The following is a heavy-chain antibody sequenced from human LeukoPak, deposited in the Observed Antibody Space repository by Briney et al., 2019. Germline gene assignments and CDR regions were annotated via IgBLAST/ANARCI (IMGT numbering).Heavy chain of an antibody. CDR2: INHSGST. CDR3: ARGLPNWGAYYYYHMDV. D-gene: IGHD3-16*01. Sequence: NPSETLSLTCAVYGGSFSVYYWSWIRQPPGKGLEWIGEINHSGSTNYNPSLKSRVTISVDASKNQFSLKLSSVTAADTAVYYCARGLPNWGAYYYYHMDVWGKGTTVTVSS. CDR1: GGSFSVYY. V-gene: IGHV4-34*01. J-gene: IGHJ6*03.